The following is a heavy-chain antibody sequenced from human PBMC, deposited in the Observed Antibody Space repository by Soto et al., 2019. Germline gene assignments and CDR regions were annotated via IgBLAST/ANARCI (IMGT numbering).Heavy chain of an antibody. CDR2: LSGSGDRT. CDR1: GFTFSSYA. J-gene: IGHJ4*02. D-gene: IGHD3-10*01. Sequence: EVQLLESGGGLVLPGGSLRLSCAASGFTFSSYAMNWVRQAPGKGLEWVLGLSGSGDRTYYSDPVKGRFTISRDNSKNTLYLQMSSLNAEDTAIYYCAKTRGYFDYWGRGTLVTVSS. V-gene: IGHV3-23*01. CDR3: AKTRGYFDY.